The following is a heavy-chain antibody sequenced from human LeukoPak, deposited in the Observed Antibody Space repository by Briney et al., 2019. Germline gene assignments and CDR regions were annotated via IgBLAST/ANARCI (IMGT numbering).Heavy chain of an antibody. J-gene: IGHJ4*02. CDR1: GFTFTNYW. CDR3: GTVFDH. CDR2: IDIDGTGT. V-gene: IGHV3-74*01. Sequence: GGSLRLSCAASGFTFTNYWMHWVRQAPGKGLVWVSRIDIDGTGTSYADSVKGRFTISRDNAKNTVSLQMNSLKAEDTAVYYCGTVFDHWGPGILVTVSS.